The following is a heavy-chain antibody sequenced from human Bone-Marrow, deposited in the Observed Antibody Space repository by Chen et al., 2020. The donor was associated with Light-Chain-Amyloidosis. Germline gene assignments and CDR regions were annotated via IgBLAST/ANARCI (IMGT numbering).Heavy chain of an antibody. Sequence: EVQLVESGGGLVKPGGSLRLSCVASGFTFSSYTMNWVRQTPGRGLEWVSSISRSSSHIYYADSMRGRFTISRDNAKNSLYLQMNNLRAEDTAVYYCARGGRYYYFDYWGQGILVTVSS. CDR1: GFTFSSYT. V-gene: IGHV3-21*01. J-gene: IGHJ4*02. D-gene: IGHD1-26*01. CDR3: ARGGRYYYFDY. CDR2: ISRSSSHI.